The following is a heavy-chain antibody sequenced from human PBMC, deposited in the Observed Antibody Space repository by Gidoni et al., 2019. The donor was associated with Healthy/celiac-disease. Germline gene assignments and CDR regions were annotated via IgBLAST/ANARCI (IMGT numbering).Heavy chain of an antibody. CDR2: INAGNGNT. V-gene: IGHV1-3*05. CDR1: GYTFTSYA. D-gene: IGHD3-3*01. J-gene: IGHJ6*02. Sequence: QVQLVQSGAEEKKPGASVKVSCKASGYTFTSYAMHWVRQAPGQRLEWMGWINAGNGNTKYSQKFQGRVTITRDTSASTAYMELSSLRSEDTAVYYCARDYYDFWTNYYYYGMDVWGQGTTVTVSS. CDR3: ARDYYDFWTNYYYYGMDV.